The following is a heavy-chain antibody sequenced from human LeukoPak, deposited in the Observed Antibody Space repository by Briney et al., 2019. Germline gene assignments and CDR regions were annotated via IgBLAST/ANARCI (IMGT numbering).Heavy chain of an antibody. D-gene: IGHD1-26*01. CDR2: IYYSGST. J-gene: IGHJ4*02. Sequence: SETLSLTCTVSGGSISSSSLYWGWIRQPPGKGLEWIGSIYYSGSTYYNPSLKSRVTISVDTSKNHFSLKLSSVTAADTALYYCARQGSGNYYEFDYWGQGTLVTVSS. CDR3: ARQGSGNYYEFDY. V-gene: IGHV4-39*01. CDR1: GGSISSSSLY.